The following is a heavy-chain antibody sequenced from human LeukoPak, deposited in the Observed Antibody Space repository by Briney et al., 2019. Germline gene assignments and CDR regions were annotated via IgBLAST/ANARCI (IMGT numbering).Heavy chain of an antibody. Sequence: ASVKVSCKASGYTFTSYYMHWVRQAPEQGLEWMGIINPSGGSTSYAQKFQGRVTMTRDTSTSTVYMELSSLRSEDTAVYYCARGPYCSSTSCYRGAEYFQHWGQGTLVTVSS. CDR1: GYTFTSYY. J-gene: IGHJ1*01. CDR2: INPSGGST. CDR3: ARGPYCSSTSCYRGAEYFQH. D-gene: IGHD2-2*02. V-gene: IGHV1-46*01.